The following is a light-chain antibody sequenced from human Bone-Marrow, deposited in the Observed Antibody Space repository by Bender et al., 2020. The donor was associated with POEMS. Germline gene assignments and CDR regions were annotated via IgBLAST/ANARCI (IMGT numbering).Light chain of an antibody. CDR1: NIGAKS. V-gene: IGLV3-21*02. CDR2: DDS. CDR3: QVWDYSSDLWV. J-gene: IGLJ3*02. Sequence: SYVVTQPPSMSVAPGQTARITCAENNIGAKSVHWYQQKPGQAPVLVVFDDSDRPSEIPERFSGSNSGNTATLTIYRVEAGDDADYYCQVWDYSSDLWVFGGGTKLTVL.